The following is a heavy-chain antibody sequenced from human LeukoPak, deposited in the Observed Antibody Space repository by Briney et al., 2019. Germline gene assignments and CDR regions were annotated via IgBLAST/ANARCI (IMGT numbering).Heavy chain of an antibody. V-gene: IGHV1-18*01. CDR2: ISAYNGNT. J-gene: IGHJ4*02. D-gene: IGHD3-10*01. CDR3: ARTTMVRGVIGACVDY. Sequence: ASVKVSCKASGYTFTSYGISWVRQAPGQGLEWMGWISAYNGNTNYAQKLQGRVTMTTDTSTSTAYMELRSLRSDDTAVYYCARTTMVRGVIGACVDYWGQGTLVTVSP. CDR1: GYTFTSYG.